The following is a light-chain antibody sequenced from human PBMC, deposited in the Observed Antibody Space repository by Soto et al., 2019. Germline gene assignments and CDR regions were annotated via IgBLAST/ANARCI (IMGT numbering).Light chain of an antibody. J-gene: IGKJ4*01. Sequence: DIQLTQSPSTLSASVGDRVTITCRASQSISSWLAWYQQKLGKAPKLLIHQASSLESGVPSRFSGSGSGTEFTLTINSLQPGDFATYYCQQYNSYPLTFGGGTNVEIK. V-gene: IGKV1-5*03. CDR3: QQYNSYPLT. CDR1: QSISSW. CDR2: QAS.